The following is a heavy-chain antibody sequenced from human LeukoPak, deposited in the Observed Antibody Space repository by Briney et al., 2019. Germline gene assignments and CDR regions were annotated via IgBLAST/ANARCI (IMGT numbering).Heavy chain of an antibody. CDR3: ARLGKTTVTTSRAFDI. Sequence: PSETLSLTCTVSGGSISSSIYYWGWIRQPPGKGLEWIGSIYYSGNTYCNPSLKSRVTISVDTSKNQFSLKLSSVTAADTAVYYCARLGKTTVTTSRAFDIWGQGTMVIASS. D-gene: IGHD4-17*01. V-gene: IGHV4-39*01. CDR1: GGSISSSIYY. CDR2: IYYSGNT. J-gene: IGHJ3*02.